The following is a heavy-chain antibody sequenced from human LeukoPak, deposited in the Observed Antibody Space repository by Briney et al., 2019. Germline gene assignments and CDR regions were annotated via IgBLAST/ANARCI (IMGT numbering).Heavy chain of an antibody. CDR2: ISHDGSNK. Sequence: PGGSLRLSCAASGFTFSSYPMHWVRQAPGKGLEWVAVISHDGSNKNYADSVQGRFTISRDNSKNTLYLQMNSLRDEDTAVYYCARDSRGYYDFDYWGQGTLVTVSS. J-gene: IGHJ4*02. D-gene: IGHD3/OR15-3a*01. CDR3: ARDSRGYYDFDY. CDR1: GFTFSSYP. V-gene: IGHV3-30*07.